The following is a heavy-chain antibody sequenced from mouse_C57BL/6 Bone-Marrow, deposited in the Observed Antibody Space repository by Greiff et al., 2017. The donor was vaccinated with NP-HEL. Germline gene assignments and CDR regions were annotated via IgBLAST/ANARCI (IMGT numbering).Heavy chain of an antibody. V-gene: IGHV5-17*01. CDR1: GFTFSDYG. CDR3: ARITTVVHWYFDV. D-gene: IGHD1-1*01. CDR2: ISSGSSTI. Sequence: DVHLVESGGGLVKPGGSLKLSCAASGFTFSDYGMHWVRQAPEKGLEWVAYISSGSSTIYYADTVKGRFTISRDNAKNTLFLQMTSLRSEDTAMYYCARITTVVHWYFDVWGTGTTVTVSS. J-gene: IGHJ1*03.